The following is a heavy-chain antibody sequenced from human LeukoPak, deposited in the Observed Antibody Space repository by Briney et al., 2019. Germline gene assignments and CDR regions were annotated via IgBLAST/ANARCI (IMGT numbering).Heavy chain of an antibody. CDR1: GYTFTGYY. CDR2: INPNSGGT. D-gene: IGHD5-18*01. J-gene: IGHJ3*02. V-gene: IGHV1-2*02. CDR3: ARDGLHGAIQLWPTDAFDI. Sequence: ASVTVSCKASGYTFTGYYMHWVRQAPGQGLEWMGWINPNSGGTNYAQKFQGRVTMTRDTSISTAYMELSRLRSDDTAVYYCARDGLHGAIQLWPTDAFDIWGQGTMVTVSS.